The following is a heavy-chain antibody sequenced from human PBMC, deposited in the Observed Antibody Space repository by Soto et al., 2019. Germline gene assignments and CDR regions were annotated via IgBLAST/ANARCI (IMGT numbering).Heavy chain of an antibody. CDR2: IYYSGST. Sequence: SETLSLTCTVSGGSISSYYWSWIRQPPGKGLEWIGYIYYSGSTNYNPSLKSRVTISVDTSKNQFSLKLSSLTAADTAVYYCARDRSPFLYGSGSYSWFDPWGQGTLVTVS. CDR3: ARDRSPFLYGSGSYSWFDP. J-gene: IGHJ5*02. CDR1: GGSISSYY. D-gene: IGHD3-10*01. V-gene: IGHV4-59*01.